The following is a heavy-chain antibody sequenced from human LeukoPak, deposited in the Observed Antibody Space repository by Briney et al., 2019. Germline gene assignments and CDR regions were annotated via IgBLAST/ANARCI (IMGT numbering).Heavy chain of an antibody. V-gene: IGHV4-61*01. J-gene: IGHJ4*02. Sequence: SETLSLTCTVSGGSISSGSYYWSWIRQPPGKGLEWIGYIYYSGSTNYNPSLKSRVTISVDTSKNQFSLKLTSVTAADTAVYYCASQIVGTTRLDYWGQGTLVTVSS. CDR2: IYYSGST. CDR1: GGSISSGSYY. CDR3: ASQIVGTTRLDY. D-gene: IGHD1-26*01.